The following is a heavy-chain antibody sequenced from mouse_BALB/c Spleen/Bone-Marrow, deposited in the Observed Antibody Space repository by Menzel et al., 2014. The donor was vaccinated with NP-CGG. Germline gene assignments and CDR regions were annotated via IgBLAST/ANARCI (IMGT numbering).Heavy chain of an antibody. CDR2: ISSGGTT. CDR1: GFTFSSYA. Sequence: EVMLVESGGGLVKPGGSLKLSGAASGFTFSSYAMSWIRQTPEKRLEWVASISSGGTTYYPDSVRGRFTISRDNARNILYLQMSSLGSEDTAMYYCARRRGYDFPFPYWGQGTLVTVSA. D-gene: IGHD2-4*01. CDR3: ARRRGYDFPFPY. V-gene: IGHV5-6-5*01. J-gene: IGHJ3*01.